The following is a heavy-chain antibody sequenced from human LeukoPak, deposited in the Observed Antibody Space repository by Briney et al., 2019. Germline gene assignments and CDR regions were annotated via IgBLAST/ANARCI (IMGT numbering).Heavy chain of an antibody. J-gene: IGHJ4*02. D-gene: IGHD3-22*01. CDR3: AKDSAPYYYDSSGYSQGY. CDR1: GFTFSSYA. Sequence: PGGSLRLSCAASGFTFSSYAMSWVRQAPGKGLGWVSAIGGSGGSTYYADSVKGRFTISRDNSKNTLYLQMYSLRAEDTAVYYCAKDSAPYYYDSSGYSQGYWGQGTLVTVSS. V-gene: IGHV3-23*01. CDR2: IGGSGGST.